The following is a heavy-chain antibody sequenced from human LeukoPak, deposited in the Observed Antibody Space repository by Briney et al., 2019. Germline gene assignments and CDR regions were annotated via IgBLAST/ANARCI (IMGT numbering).Heavy chain of an antibody. J-gene: IGHJ4*02. CDR2: IYYTGST. CDR1: GGSISNYY. Sequence: PSETLSLTCTVSGGSISNYYWSWIRQPPGKRLEWFGCIYYTGSTNYNPSLKSRVTISVDTSKNRFSLKLTSVTAADTAVYYCASTLFSFGGVIASDYWGQGTLVTVSS. D-gene: IGHD3-16*02. V-gene: IGHV4-59*08. CDR3: ASTLFSFGGVIASDY.